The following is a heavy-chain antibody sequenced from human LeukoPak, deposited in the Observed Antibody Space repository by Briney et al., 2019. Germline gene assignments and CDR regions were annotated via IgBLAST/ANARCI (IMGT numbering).Heavy chain of an antibody. D-gene: IGHD4-17*01. CDR1: GFTVTDNH. CDR3: ARESRRTVTTVFDI. V-gene: IGHV3-66*01. CDR2: TYSGGTT. J-gene: IGHJ3*02. Sequence: GGSLRLSCAASGFTVTDNHMTWVRQAPGQGLQWVSITYSGGTTYCADFVKDRFTMSRDNSRNTLYLHLNSLGADDTAMYYCARESRRTVTTVFDIWGQGTMVTVSS.